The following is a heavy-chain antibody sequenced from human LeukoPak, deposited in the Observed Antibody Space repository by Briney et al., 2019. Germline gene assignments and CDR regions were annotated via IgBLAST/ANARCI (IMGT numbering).Heavy chain of an antibody. CDR2: IYHSGST. V-gene: IGHV4-38-2*02. Sequence: SETLSLTCTVSGYSISSGFYWGWIRQPPGKGLEWIGSIYHSGSTNYNPSLKSRVTISVDTSKNQFSLKLSSVTAADTAVYYCARLQNGNWFDPWGQGTLVTVSS. J-gene: IGHJ5*02. CDR3: ARLQNGNWFDP. CDR1: GYSISSGFY. D-gene: IGHD2-8*01.